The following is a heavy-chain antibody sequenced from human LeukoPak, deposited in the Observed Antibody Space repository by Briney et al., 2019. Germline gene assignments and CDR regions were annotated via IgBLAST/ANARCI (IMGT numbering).Heavy chain of an antibody. CDR2: MNPNSGNT. CDR1: GYTFTSYD. Sequence: ASVKVSCKASGYTFTSYDINWVRQATGQGLEWMGWMNPNSGNTGYAQKFQGRVTMTRNTTISTAYMELSSLRSEDTAVYYCARDLYYYGSGSYRAASAYYYYYMDVWGKGTTVTVSS. V-gene: IGHV1-8*01. CDR3: ARDLYYYGSGSYRAASAYYYYYMDV. D-gene: IGHD3-10*01. J-gene: IGHJ6*03.